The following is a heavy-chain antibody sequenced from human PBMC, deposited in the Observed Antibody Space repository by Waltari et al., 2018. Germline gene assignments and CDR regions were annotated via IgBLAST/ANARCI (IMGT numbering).Heavy chain of an antibody. CDR2: IYYSGST. Sequence: QLQLQESGPGLVKPSETLSLTCTVSGGSISSSSYYWGWIRQPPGKGLEWIGSIYYSGSTHDTPSLKSRVTISVDTSKNQFSLKLSSVTAADTAVYYCARDGGYDHLFDYWGQGTLVTVSS. D-gene: IGHD5-12*01. J-gene: IGHJ4*02. V-gene: IGHV4-39*07. CDR1: GGSISSSSYY. CDR3: ARDGGYDHLFDY.